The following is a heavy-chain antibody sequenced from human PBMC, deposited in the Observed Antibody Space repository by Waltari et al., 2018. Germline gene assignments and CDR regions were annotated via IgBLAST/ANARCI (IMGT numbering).Heavy chain of an antibody. J-gene: IGHJ4*02. CDR2: FYHSGST. Sequence: QLQLQESGSGLVKPSQTLSLTCAVSGGSISSGGYSWSWIRQPPGKGLEWIGYFYHSGSTYDDPSLKSRVTISVDRSKNQFSLKLSSVTAADTAVYYCARSLRGGPNDYWGQGTLVTVSS. V-gene: IGHV4-30-2*01. D-gene: IGHD3-16*01. CDR1: GGSISSGGYS. CDR3: ARSLRGGPNDY.